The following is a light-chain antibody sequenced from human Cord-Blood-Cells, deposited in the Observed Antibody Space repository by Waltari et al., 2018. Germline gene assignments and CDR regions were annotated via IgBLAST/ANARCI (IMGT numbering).Light chain of an antibody. J-gene: IGLJ1*01. Sequence: QSALTQPASVSGSPGPSITISCTGTSSDVGGYNYVSWYQQHRGKAPKLMIYEVSNRPEGVSNRFSGSKSGHTASLTISGLQAEDEADYYCSSYTSSSTKVFGTGTKVTVL. V-gene: IGLV2-14*01. CDR3: SSYTSSSTKV. CDR2: EVS. CDR1: SSDVGGYNY.